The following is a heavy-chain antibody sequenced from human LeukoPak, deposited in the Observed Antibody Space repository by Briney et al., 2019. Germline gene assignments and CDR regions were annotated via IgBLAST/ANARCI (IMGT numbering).Heavy chain of an antibody. D-gene: IGHD3-16*01. J-gene: IGHJ5*02. CDR1: GYTFTSYG. CDR3: ARASFWESPINWFDP. CDR2: INPKNGGA. Sequence: ASVKVSCKASGYTFTSYGISWVRQAPGQGLEWMGWINPKNGGANYAPRFQGRVTMTRDRSISTVYMELSGLTSDDTAMYYCARASFWESPINWFDPWGQGTLVTVSS. V-gene: IGHV1-2*07.